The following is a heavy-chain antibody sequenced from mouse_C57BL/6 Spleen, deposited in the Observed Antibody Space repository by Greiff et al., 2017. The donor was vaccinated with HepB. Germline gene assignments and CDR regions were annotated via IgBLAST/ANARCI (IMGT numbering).Heavy chain of an antibody. CDR2: IHPSDSDT. CDR3: AMTVVAPYYYAMDY. D-gene: IGHD1-1*01. Sequence: QVQLKQPGAELVKPGASVKVSCKASGYTFTSYWMHWVKQRPGQGLEWIGRIHPSDSDTTYNQKFKGKATLTVDKSSCTAYMQLSSLTSEDSAVYYCAMTVVAPYYYAMDYWGQGTSVTVSS. V-gene: IGHV1-74*01. J-gene: IGHJ4*01. CDR1: GYTFTSYW.